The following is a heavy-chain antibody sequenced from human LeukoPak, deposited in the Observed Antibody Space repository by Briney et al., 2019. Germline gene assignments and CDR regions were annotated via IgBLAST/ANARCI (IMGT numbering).Heavy chain of an antibody. CDR1: GFTFSSYG. V-gene: IGHV3-30*03. CDR2: ISYDGRKE. D-gene: IGHD6-19*01. CDR3: ATHMSVTGTLFDY. Sequence: GGSLRLSCAASGFTFSSYGMHWVRQAPGKGLEWVAVISYDGRKEYYADSVKGRFTISRDNPKNTMYLQVSSLRTEDTAVYYCATHMSVTGTLFDYWGQGTLVTVSS. J-gene: IGHJ4*02.